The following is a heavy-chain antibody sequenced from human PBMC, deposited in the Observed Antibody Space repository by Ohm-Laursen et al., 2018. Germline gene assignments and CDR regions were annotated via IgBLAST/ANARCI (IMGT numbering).Heavy chain of an antibody. D-gene: IGHD6-19*01. J-gene: IGHJ4*02. V-gene: IGHV3-23*01. CDR2: ISGSGTNT. CDR3: AREELESSGWAD. CDR1: GFTFSTYA. Sequence: SLRLSCAASGFTFSTYAMSWVRQAPGKGLEWVSGISGSGTNTFYADSVKGRFTISRDNAKNTLYLQMNSLRAEDTAVYYCAREELESSGWADWGQGTLVTVSS.